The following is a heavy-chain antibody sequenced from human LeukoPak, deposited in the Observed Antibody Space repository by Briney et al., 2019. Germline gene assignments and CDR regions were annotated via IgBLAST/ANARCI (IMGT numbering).Heavy chain of an antibody. D-gene: IGHD4-17*01. J-gene: IGHJ3*02. CDR3: ARDLVTVTKGFDI. CDR2: ISYIGST. V-gene: IGHV4-59*11. CDR1: DDSFSSHY. Sequence: SETLSLTCAVSDDSFSSHYWTWIRQPPGKGLEWIGYISYIGSTNYNPSLKSRVTISIDTSRNQFSLKLRSVTAADTAVYYCARDLVTVTKGFDIWGQGTMVSVSS.